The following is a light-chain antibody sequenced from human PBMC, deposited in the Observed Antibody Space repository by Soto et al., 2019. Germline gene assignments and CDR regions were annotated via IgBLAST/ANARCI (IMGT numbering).Light chain of an antibody. V-gene: IGKV3-20*01. CDR3: QQYGSSLAIT. Sequence: DIVMTQSPLSLPVTPGEPASISCRASQSVSSSYLAWYQQKPGQAPRLLIYGASSRATGIPDRFSGSGSGTDFTLTISRLEPEDFAVYYCQQYGSSLAITFGQGTRREIK. CDR2: GAS. J-gene: IGKJ5*01. CDR1: QSVSSSY.